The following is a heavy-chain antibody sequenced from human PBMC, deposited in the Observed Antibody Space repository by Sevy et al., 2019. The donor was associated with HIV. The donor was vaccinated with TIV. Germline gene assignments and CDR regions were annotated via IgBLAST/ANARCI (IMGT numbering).Heavy chain of an antibody. V-gene: IGHV1-69*13. CDR3: ARGGDLFGSAFDI. CDR1: GGTFSSYA. J-gene: IGHJ3*02. CDR2: IIPIFGTA. D-gene: IGHD3-16*01. Sequence: ASVKVSCKASGGTFSSYAISWVRQAPGQGLEWMGGIIPIFGTANYAQKFQGRVTITADESTSTAYMELSSLRSEDTAGYYCARGGDLFGSAFDIWGQGTMVTVSS.